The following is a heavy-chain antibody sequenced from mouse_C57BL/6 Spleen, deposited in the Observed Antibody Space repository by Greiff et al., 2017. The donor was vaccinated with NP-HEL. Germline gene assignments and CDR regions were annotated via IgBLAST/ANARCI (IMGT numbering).Heavy chain of an antibody. CDR2: IYPRSGNT. CDR3: ARSEAPLAY. J-gene: IGHJ3*01. Sequence: QVQLQQSGAELARPGASVKLSCKASGYTFTSYGISWVKQRPGQGLEWIGEIYPRSGNTYYNEKFKGKATLTADKSSSTAYMELRSLTSEDSAVYFCARSEAPLAYWGQGTLVTVSA. CDR1: GYTFTSYG. V-gene: IGHV1-81*01.